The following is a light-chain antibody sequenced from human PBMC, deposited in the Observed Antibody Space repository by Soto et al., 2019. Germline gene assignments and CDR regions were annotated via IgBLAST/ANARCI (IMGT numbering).Light chain of an antibody. CDR1: QNISIY. V-gene: IGKV3-11*01. CDR2: DAS. J-gene: IGKJ5*01. CDR3: QQRNNWPPEIT. Sequence: IVLTQSPATLSLSPGERATLSCRASQNISIYLAWYQQKPGQAPRLLIYDASNRATGIPARFSGSGSGTDFTLTISSLEPEDFAVYYCQQRNNWPPEITFAQGTRLEI.